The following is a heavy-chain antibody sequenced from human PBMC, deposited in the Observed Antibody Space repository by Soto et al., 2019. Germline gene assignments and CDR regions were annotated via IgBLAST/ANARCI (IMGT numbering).Heavy chain of an antibody. V-gene: IGHV1-2*02. D-gene: IGHD6-6*01. Sequence: ASVKVSCKASGFSFTGYYIHWLRQAPGQGLEWMGWINAHSGGTEYAQKFQGRVTLTRDTSIATAYLTLTSLTSDDTALYYCAKDLTRQLAYWLDPWGQGTQVTVFS. CDR2: INAHSGGT. J-gene: IGHJ5*02. CDR3: AKDLTRQLAYWLDP. CDR1: GFSFTGYY.